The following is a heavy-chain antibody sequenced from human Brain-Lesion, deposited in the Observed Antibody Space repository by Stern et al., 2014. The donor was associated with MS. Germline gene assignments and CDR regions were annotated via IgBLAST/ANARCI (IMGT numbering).Heavy chain of an antibody. V-gene: IGHV1-2*02. J-gene: IGHJ6*02. D-gene: IGHD3-3*01. CDR3: ARDQRGITIFGVVTDYYYLGMDV. CDR2: INPNTGGT. CDR1: GYIFTGYY. Sequence: QVQLLQPGAEVKKPGASVKVSCKTSGYIFTGYYIHWVRQAPGQGLEWMAWINPNTGGTKYAQKVQGRVTMSRDTSISTAYVELSSLTSDDTAVYYCARDQRGITIFGVVTDYYYLGMDVWGQGTTVTVSS.